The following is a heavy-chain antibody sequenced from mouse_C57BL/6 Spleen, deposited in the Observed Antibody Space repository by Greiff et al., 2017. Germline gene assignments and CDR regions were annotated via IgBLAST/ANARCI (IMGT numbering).Heavy chain of an antibody. CDR1: GYTFTSYW. CDR2: IDPSDSET. V-gene: IGHV1-52*01. D-gene: IGHD3-1*01. Sequence: QVQLQQPGAELVRPGSSVKLSCKASGYTFTSYWRHWVKQRPIQGLEWIGNIDPSDSETHYNQKFKDKATLTVDKSSSTAYMQLSSLTSEDSAVYDCARSGGNWYFDVWGTGTTVTVSS. J-gene: IGHJ1*03. CDR3: ARSGGNWYFDV.